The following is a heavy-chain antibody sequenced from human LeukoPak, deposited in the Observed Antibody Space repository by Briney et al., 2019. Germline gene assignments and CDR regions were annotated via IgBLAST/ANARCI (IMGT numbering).Heavy chain of an antibody. D-gene: IGHD6-13*01. CDR3: AKDHRIAAAGIYGY. CDR2: ISSSGSTI. CDR1: GFTFSDYY. J-gene: IGHJ4*02. Sequence: GGSLRLSCAASGFTFSDYYMSWIRQAPGKGLEWVSYISSSGSTIYYADSVKGRFTISRDNAKNSLYLQMNSLRAEDTAVYYCAKDHRIAAAGIYGYWGQGTLVTVSS. V-gene: IGHV3-11*01.